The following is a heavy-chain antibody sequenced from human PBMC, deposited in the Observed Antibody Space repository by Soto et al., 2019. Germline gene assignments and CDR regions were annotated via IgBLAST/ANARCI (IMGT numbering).Heavy chain of an antibody. CDR3: TTVGGYYYDSSGYYSADY. CDR1: GFTFGNAW. CDR2: IKSKTDGGTT. V-gene: IGHV3-15*07. J-gene: IGHJ4*02. Sequence: EVPLVESGGGLVKPGGSLRLSCAASGFTFGNAWRNWVGQAPGKGLEWAGGIKSKTDGGTTDYAAPVKGRFTISRDDSKNTLYLQMNSLKTEDTAVYYCTTVGGYYYDSSGYYSADYWGQGTLVTVSS. D-gene: IGHD3-22*01.